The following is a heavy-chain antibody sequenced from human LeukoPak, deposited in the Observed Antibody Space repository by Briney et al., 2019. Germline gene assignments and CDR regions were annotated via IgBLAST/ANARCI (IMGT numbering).Heavy chain of an antibody. Sequence: GASVKVSCKASGYTFTSYGISWVRQAPGQGLEWMGWISAYNGNTNYAQKLQGRVTMTTDTSTSTAYMELRSLRSDDTAVYYCAREPHYDFWSGHQNWFDPWGQGTLVTVSS. D-gene: IGHD3-3*01. CDR3: AREPHYDFWSGHQNWFDP. J-gene: IGHJ5*02. CDR2: ISAYNGNT. CDR1: GYTFTSYG. V-gene: IGHV1-18*01.